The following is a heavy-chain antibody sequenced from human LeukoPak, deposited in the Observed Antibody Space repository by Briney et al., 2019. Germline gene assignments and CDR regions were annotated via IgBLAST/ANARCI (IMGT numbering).Heavy chain of an antibody. D-gene: IGHD3-16*02. Sequence: ASVKVSCKTSGYTFTSYGISWVRQAPGQGREWMGWISAYNGNTNYAQKLQGRVTMTTDTSTSTAYMELRSLRSDDTAVYYCAREIMITFGGVIIVNWFDPWGQGTLVTVSS. CDR2: ISAYNGNT. CDR3: AREIMITFGGVIIVNWFDP. V-gene: IGHV1-18*01. CDR1: GYTFTSYG. J-gene: IGHJ5*02.